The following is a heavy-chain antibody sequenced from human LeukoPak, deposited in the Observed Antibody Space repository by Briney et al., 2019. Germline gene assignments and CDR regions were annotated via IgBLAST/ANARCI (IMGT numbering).Heavy chain of an antibody. CDR3: TSRGTAGSRGMDV. CDR2: IRSKTNNYTT. J-gene: IGHJ6*02. V-gene: IGHV3-73*01. D-gene: IGHD1-1*01. Sequence: GGSLTLSCAASDLPFSGSALHWVRQASGRGLQWIGRIRSKTNNYTTTYIASVRGRFTISRDDSKNTTFLQMISLKTEDTAIYYCTSRGTAGSRGMDVWGQGTAVTVSS. CDR1: DLPFSGSA.